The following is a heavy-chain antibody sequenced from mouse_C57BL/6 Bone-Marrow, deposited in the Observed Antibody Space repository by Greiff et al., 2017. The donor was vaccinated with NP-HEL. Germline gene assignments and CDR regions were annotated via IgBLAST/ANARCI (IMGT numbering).Heavy chain of an antibody. V-gene: IGHV3-6*02. CDR1: GYSITSGYY. Sequence: ESGPGLVKPSQSLSLTCSVTGYSITSGYYWNWIRQFPGNKLEWMGYITYDGSNNYNPSLKNRISITRDTSKNQFYLKLNSVTTEDTATYYCARGGSTVPYWYFDFWGAGTTVTVSS. CDR3: ARGGSTVPYWYFDF. D-gene: IGHD1-1*01. CDR2: ITYDGSN. J-gene: IGHJ1*01.